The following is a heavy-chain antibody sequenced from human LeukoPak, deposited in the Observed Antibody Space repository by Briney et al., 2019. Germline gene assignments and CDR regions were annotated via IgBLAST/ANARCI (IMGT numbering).Heavy chain of an antibody. CDR1: GYTFTGYY. D-gene: IGHD6-13*01. CDR3: ASRGVFDSSSSELGVVDY. V-gene: IGHV1-2*02. J-gene: IGHJ4*02. Sequence: GASVKVSCKASGYTFTGYYMHWVRQAPGQGLEWMGWINPNSGGTNYAQKFQGRVTMTRDTSISTAYMELSRLRSDDTAVYYCASRGVFDSSSSELGVVDYWGQGTLVTVSS. CDR2: INPNSGGT.